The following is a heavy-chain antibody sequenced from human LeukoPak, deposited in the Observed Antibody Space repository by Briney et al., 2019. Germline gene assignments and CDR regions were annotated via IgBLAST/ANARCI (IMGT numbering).Heavy chain of an antibody. D-gene: IGHD5-18*01. V-gene: IGHV4-38-2*01. J-gene: IGHJ4*02. CDR1: GYSISSGYQ. Sequence: PSETLSLTCGVSGYSISSGYQWAWIRQSPGKGLEWIGSIYHSGSAHYNPSLKSRVTISVDMSKNQFSLKLSSVTAADTAVYYCTRGGYNYDSPPGDPFDYWGQGTLVTVSS. CDR2: IYHSGSA. CDR3: TRGGYNYDSPPGDPFDY.